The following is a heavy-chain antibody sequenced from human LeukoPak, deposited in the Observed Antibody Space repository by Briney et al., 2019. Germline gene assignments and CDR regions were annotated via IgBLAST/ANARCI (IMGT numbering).Heavy chain of an antibody. CDR3: AALQGADY. Sequence: LSLTCAVYGGSFSGYYWSWIRQAPGKGLEWVSYISSSGSTIYYADSVKGRFTISRDNAKNSLYLQMNSLRAEDTAVYYCAALQGADYWGQGTLVTVSS. D-gene: IGHD4-11*01. CDR2: ISSSGSTI. CDR1: GGSFSGYY. V-gene: IGHV3-11*04. J-gene: IGHJ4*02.